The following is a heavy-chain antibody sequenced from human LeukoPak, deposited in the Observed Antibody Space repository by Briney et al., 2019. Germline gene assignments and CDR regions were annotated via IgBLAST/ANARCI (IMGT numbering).Heavy chain of an antibody. CDR3: AGSDYYDSSGYSFDY. V-gene: IGHV1-69*05. CDR1: GGTFSSYA. J-gene: IGHJ4*02. CDR2: IIPIFGTA. Sequence: ASVKVSCKASGGTFSSYAISWVRQAPGQGLEWMGGIIPIFGTANYAQKFQGRVTITTDESTSTAYMELSSLRSEDTAVYYCAGSDYYDSSGYSFDYWGQGTLVTVSS. D-gene: IGHD3-22*01.